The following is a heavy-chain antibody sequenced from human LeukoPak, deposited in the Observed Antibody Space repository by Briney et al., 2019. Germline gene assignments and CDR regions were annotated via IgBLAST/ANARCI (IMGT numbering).Heavy chain of an antibody. D-gene: IGHD3-16*02. CDR2: ISSSSTGS. V-gene: IGHV3-11*06. Sequence: ESGGSLRLSCAASGFTFSGHYMIWIRQAPGKGLEWVSYISSSSTGSYTRYADSVKGRFTIFRDNAKNSLYMQTNSLRAEDTAVFYCARLIEDDYIWGKYRYIDFWGQGTLVTVSS. CDR3: ARLIEDDYIWGKYRYIDF. J-gene: IGHJ4*02. CDR1: GFTFSGHY.